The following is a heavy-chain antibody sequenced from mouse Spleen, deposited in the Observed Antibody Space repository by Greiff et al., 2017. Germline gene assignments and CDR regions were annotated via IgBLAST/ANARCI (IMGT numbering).Heavy chain of an antibody. Sequence: VMLVESGAELARPGASVKMSCKASGYTFTSYTMHWVKQRPGQGLEWIGYINPSSGYTKYNQKFKDKATLTADKSSSTAYMQLSSLTYEDSAVYYCAREYSNYDWFAYWGQGTLVTVSA. CDR1: GYTFTSYT. CDR2: INPSSGYT. CDR3: AREYSNYDWFAY. J-gene: IGHJ3*01. D-gene: IGHD2-5*01. V-gene: IGHV1-4*01.